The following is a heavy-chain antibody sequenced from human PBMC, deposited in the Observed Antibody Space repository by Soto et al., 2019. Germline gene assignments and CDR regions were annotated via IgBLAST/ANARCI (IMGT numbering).Heavy chain of an antibody. D-gene: IGHD1-7*01. CDR2: INHSGST. J-gene: IGHJ6*02. CDR3: ARGGITGTTVYYYYGMDV. CDR1: GGSFSGYY. Sequence: SETLSLTCAVYGGSFSGYYWSWISQPPGKGLEWIGEINHSGSTNYNPSLKSRVTISVGTSKNQFSLKLSSVTAADTAVYYCARGGITGTTVYYYYGMDVWGQGTTVTVSS. V-gene: IGHV4-34*01.